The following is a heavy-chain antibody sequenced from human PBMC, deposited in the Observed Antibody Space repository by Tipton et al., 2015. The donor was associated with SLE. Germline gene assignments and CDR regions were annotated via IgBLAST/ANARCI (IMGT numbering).Heavy chain of an antibody. CDR3: ARLLEHFDY. J-gene: IGHJ4*02. Sequence: SWVRQAPGKGLEWVANIKQDGSEKYYVDSVKGRFTISRDNAKNSLYLQINSLRAEDTAVYYCARLLEHFDYWGQGTLVTVSS. V-gene: IGHV3-7*01. CDR2: IKQDGSEK.